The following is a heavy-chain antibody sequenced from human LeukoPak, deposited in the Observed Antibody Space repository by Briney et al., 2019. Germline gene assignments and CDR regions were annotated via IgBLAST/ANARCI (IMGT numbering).Heavy chain of an antibody. J-gene: IGHJ3*02. CDR1: GFTFSSYG. CDR2: IRYDGSNK. CDR3: AKDDIVVVPADSDAFDI. V-gene: IGHV3-30*02. Sequence: SGGSLRLYCAASGFTFSSYGIHWVRQAPGKGLEWVAFIRYDGSNKYYADSVKGRFTISRDNSKNTLYLQMNSLRAEDTAVYYCAKDDIVVVPADSDAFDIWGQGTMVTVSS. D-gene: IGHD2-2*01.